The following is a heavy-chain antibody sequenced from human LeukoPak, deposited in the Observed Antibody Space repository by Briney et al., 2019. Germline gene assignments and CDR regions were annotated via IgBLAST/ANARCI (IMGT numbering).Heavy chain of an antibody. CDR2: ISSSSSYI. D-gene: IGHD3-10*01. CDR3: AREVQPSNIWFGELLYVYYYYMDV. Sequence: GGSLRLSCAASGFTFSSYSMNWVRQAPGKGLEWVSSISSSSSYIYYADSVKGRFTISRDNAKNSLYLQMNSLRAEDTAVYYCAREVQPSNIWFGELLYVYYYYMDVWGKGTTVTVSS. V-gene: IGHV3-21*01. J-gene: IGHJ6*03. CDR1: GFTFSSYS.